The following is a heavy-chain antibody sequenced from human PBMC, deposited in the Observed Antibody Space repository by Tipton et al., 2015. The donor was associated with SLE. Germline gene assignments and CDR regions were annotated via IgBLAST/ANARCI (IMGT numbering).Heavy chain of an antibody. D-gene: IGHD2-21*01. CDR3: ARDCGGDCHSYWYFDL. Sequence: TLSLTCIVSGGSITSGGYYWSWIRQHPGKGLEWIGYIYSSGSTYYNPSLKSRVTISVDRSRSQFSLKLTSVTAADTAIYYCARDCGGDCHSYWYFDLWGRGTLVSVSS. V-gene: IGHV4-31*03. J-gene: IGHJ2*01. CDR2: IYSSGST. CDR1: GGSITSGGYY.